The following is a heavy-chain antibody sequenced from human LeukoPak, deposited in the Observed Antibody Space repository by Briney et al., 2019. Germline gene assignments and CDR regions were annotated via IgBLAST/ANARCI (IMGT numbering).Heavy chain of an antibody. J-gene: IGHJ3*02. CDR1: GYTFTKSY. Sequence: ASVKVSCKASGYTFTKSYIHWVRQAPGQRLEGMGLINPGGDNTKYAQNFQGRVTITSDTSARTVYMELSSLRSEDTAIYYCARIRDSYNDAYDIWGQGTVVTVPS. CDR3: ARIRDSYNDAYDI. V-gene: IGHV1-46*01. CDR2: INPGGDNT. D-gene: IGHD5-24*01.